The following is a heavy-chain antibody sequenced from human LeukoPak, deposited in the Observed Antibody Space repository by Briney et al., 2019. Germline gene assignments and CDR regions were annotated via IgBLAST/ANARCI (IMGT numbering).Heavy chain of an antibody. CDR3: AKAYSSGWYYFDY. D-gene: IGHD6-19*01. Sequence: SQTLSLTCAISGDSVSSNSAAWNWIRQSPSRGLEWLGRTYYRSKWYNDYAVSVKSQITINPDTSKNQFSLQLNSMTPEDTAVYYCAKAYSSGWYYFDYWGQGTLVTVSS. J-gene: IGHJ4*02. CDR2: TYYRSKWYN. V-gene: IGHV6-1*01. CDR1: GDSVSSNSAA.